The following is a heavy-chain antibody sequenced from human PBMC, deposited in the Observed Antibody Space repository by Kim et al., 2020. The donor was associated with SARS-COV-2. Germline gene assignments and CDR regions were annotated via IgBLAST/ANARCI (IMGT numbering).Heavy chain of an antibody. CDR3: ARGGLGVPSSFDF. J-gene: IGHJ4*02. V-gene: IGHV4-59*01. D-gene: IGHD2-2*01. CDR1: GGSISNYY. CDR2: ISDRGST. Sequence: SETLSRTCTVSGGSISNYYWSWIRQTPGKGLEWIGYISDRGSTKYNPSLESRVTISVDTSENQFSLKLSSVNSADTAVYYCARGGLGVPSSFDFWGRGTL.